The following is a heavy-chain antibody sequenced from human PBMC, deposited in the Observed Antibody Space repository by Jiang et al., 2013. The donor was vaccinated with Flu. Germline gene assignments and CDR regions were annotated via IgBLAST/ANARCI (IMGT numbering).Heavy chain of an antibody. CDR2: VYDSGST. Sequence: LLKPSETLSLTCSVSGGSIRGYWSWIRQPPGKGLEWIGYVYDSGSTNYNPSLKTRVTISVDTSKNHFSLKLSSVTAADTAVYYCARHQITISGYGPDDAFDLWGQGTMVTVSS. J-gene: IGHJ3*01. CDR1: GGSIRGY. CDR3: ARHQITISGYGPDDAFDL. D-gene: IGHD5-12*01. V-gene: IGHV4-59*08.